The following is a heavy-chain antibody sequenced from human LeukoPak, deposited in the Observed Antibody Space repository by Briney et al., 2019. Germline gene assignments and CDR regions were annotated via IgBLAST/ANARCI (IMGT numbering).Heavy chain of an antibody. CDR2: IIISTTYI. J-gene: IGHJ4*02. D-gene: IGHD3-10*01. V-gene: IGHV3-21*01. CDR1: GFTFSSYS. Sequence: GVSLTLTCSASGFTFSSYSWIWVPHAPGNGLEGGSSIIISTTYIYYADSVKGQFTISRDNAKNSLYLQMNSLRAEDTAVYYCARDEKLRGSDYWGQGTLVTVSS. CDR3: ARDEKLRGSDY.